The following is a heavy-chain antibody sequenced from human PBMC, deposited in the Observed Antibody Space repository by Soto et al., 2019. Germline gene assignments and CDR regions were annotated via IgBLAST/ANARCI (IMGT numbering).Heavy chain of an antibody. V-gene: IGHV4-34*01. Sequence: SETLSLTCAVYGGYFRGYYWSWIRQPPGKGLEWIGEINHSGSTNYNPSLKSRVTISVDTSKNQFSLKLSSVTAADTAVYYCARGRVVITTYSFYYYGMDVWGQGTTVTVSS. CDR1: GGYFRGYY. CDR2: INHSGST. D-gene: IGHD3-22*01. CDR3: ARGRVVITTYSFYYYGMDV. J-gene: IGHJ6*02.